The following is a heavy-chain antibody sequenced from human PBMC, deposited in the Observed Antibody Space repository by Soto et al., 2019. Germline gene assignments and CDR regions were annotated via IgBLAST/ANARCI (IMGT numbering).Heavy chain of an antibody. CDR1: GFTFSSYA. CDR3: AKVLGLYFDWSYYFDY. Sequence: GGSLRLSCAASGFTFSSYAMSWVRQAPGKGLEWVSAISGSGGSTYYADSVKGRFTISRDNSKNTLYLQMNSLRAEDTAVYYCAKVLGLYFDWSYYFDYWGQGTLVTVSS. D-gene: IGHD3-9*01. CDR2: ISGSGGST. J-gene: IGHJ4*02. V-gene: IGHV3-23*01.